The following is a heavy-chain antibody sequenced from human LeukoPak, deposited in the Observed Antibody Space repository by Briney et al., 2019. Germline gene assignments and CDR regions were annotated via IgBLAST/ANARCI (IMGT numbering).Heavy chain of an antibody. CDR2: IRYDGSNK. J-gene: IGHJ5*02. Sequence: GGSLILSCAASGFTFSSYGMHWVRQAPGKGLEWVAFIRYDGSNKYYADSVKGRFTISRDNSKNTLYLQMNSLRAEDTAVYYCAKDGGVVGATRWFDPWGQGTLVTVSS. D-gene: IGHD1-26*01. V-gene: IGHV3-30*02. CDR3: AKDGGVVGATRWFDP. CDR1: GFTFSSYG.